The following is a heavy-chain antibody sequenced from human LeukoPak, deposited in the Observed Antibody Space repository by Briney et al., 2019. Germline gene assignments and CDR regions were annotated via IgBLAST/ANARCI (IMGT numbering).Heavy chain of an antibody. Sequence: GGSLRLSCPASAFTFDDYSMHWVRQVSGKGLEWVSGISWNSDSIRYADCVKGRFTISRDNAKNSLYLQMNSLRAEDTALYYCAKDPRNSGSYGGYFQYWGQGTLVTVSP. D-gene: IGHD1-26*01. CDR3: AKDPRNSGSYGGYFQY. CDR1: AFTFDDYS. V-gene: IGHV3-9*01. CDR2: ISWNSDSI. J-gene: IGHJ1*01.